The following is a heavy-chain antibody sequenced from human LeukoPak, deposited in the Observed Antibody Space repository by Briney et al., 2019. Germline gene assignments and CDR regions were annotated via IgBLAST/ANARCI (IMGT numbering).Heavy chain of an antibody. D-gene: IGHD6-13*01. J-gene: IGHJ4*02. CDR2: IYYSGST. V-gene: IGHV4-30-4*01. Sequence: PSQTLSLTCTVSGGSISSGDYYWSWIRQPPGKGLEWIGYIYYSGSTYYNPSLKSRVTISVDTSKNQFSLKLSSVTAADTAVYYCARASNSSSWYSSLIYWGQGTLVTVSS. CDR1: GGSISSGDYY. CDR3: ARASNSSSWYSSLIY.